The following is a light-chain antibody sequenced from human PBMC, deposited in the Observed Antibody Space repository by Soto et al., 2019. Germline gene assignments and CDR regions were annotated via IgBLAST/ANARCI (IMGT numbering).Light chain of an antibody. CDR1: SSDVGGYNY. Sequence: QSVLTQPASVSGSPGQSITMSCTGTSSDVGGYNYVSWYQQYPGKAPKLMIYEVSNRPSGVSNRFSASKSGNTASLTISGLQAEDEADYYCSSYTSSSTRVFGTGTKVTVL. V-gene: IGLV2-14*01. CDR2: EVS. CDR3: SSYTSSSTRV. J-gene: IGLJ1*01.